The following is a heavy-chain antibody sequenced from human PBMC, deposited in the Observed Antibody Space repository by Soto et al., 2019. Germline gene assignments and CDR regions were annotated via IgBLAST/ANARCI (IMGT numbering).Heavy chain of an antibody. Sequence: SETLSLTCAVYGGSFSGYYWSWIRQPPGKGLEWIGEINHSGSTNYNPSLKSRVTISVDTSRNQFSLKLSSVTAADTAVYYCARGLSGYDLKGSFDYWGQGTLVTVSS. CDR3: ARGLSGYDLKGSFDY. V-gene: IGHV4-34*01. D-gene: IGHD5-12*01. J-gene: IGHJ4*02. CDR2: INHSGST. CDR1: GGSFSGYY.